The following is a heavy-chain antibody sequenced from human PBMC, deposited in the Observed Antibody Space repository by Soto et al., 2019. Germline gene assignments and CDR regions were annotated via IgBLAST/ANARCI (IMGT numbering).Heavy chain of an antibody. J-gene: IGHJ4*02. D-gene: IGHD2-8*01. CDR3: ARGYCTNGVCYTGDFDY. V-gene: IGHV4-59*01. Sequence: SETLSLTCTVSGGSISSYYWSWIRQPPGKGLEWIGYIYYSGSTNYNPSLKSRVTISVDTSKNQFSLKLSSVTAADTAVYYCARGYCTNGVCYTGDFDYWGQGTLVTVSS. CDR1: GGSISSYY. CDR2: IYYSGST.